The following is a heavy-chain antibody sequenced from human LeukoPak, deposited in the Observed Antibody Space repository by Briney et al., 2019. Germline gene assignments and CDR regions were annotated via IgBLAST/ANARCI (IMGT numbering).Heavy chain of an antibody. CDR2: ISSSSSYI. Sequence: GGSLRLSCAASGFTFSSYSMNWVRQAPGKGLEWVSSISSSSSYIYYADSVKGRFTISRDNAKNSLYLQMNSLRAEDTAVYYCAKGPHYYDSSGYPLGYWGQGTLVTVSS. J-gene: IGHJ4*02. CDR1: GFTFSSYS. CDR3: AKGPHYYDSSGYPLGY. D-gene: IGHD3-22*01. V-gene: IGHV3-21*01.